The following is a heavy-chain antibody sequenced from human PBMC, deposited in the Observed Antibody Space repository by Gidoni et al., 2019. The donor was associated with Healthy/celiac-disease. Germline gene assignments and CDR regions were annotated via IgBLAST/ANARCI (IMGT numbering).Heavy chain of an antibody. D-gene: IGHD2-2*01. CDR3: AREDIVVVPAAMDYYYGMDV. V-gene: IGHV1-8*01. Sequence: QVQLVQSGAEVKKPGASVKVSCKASGYTFTSYDLNWVRQATGQGLEWMGWMNPNSGNTGYAQKFQGRVTMTRNTSISTAYMELSSLRSEDTAVYYCAREDIVVVPAAMDYYYGMDVWGQGTTVTVSS. CDR1: GYTFTSYD. CDR2: MNPNSGNT. J-gene: IGHJ6*02.